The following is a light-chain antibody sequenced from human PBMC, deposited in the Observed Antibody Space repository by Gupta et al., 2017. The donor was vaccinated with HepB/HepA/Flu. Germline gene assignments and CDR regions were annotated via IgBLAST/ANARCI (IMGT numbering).Light chain of an antibody. CDR2: DAS. V-gene: IGKV3-11*01. J-gene: IGKJ5*01. CDR1: QSVSSY. CDR3: QQRNYGPPEIT. Sequence: EIVLTPSPATLSLSPGERATLSCRASQSVSSYLAWYQQKPGQAPRLLIYDASNRATGIPARFSGSGAGTDLTLTISSLEPEDFAVYYCQQRNYGPPEITFGQGTRLEIK.